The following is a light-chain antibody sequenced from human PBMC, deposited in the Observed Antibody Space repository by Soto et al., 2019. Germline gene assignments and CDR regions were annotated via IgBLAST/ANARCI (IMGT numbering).Light chain of an antibody. V-gene: IGKV1-39*01. CDR2: AAS. CDR1: QSISSY. CDR3: QQSYSTSWT. Sequence: DIQMTQSPSSLSASVGDRVTITCRASQSISSYLNWYQQKPGKAPKLLIYAASSLQSGVPSRVSGSGSGTDFTLTISSRQPEAGATYYCQQSYSTSWTFGQGTKVEIK. J-gene: IGKJ1*01.